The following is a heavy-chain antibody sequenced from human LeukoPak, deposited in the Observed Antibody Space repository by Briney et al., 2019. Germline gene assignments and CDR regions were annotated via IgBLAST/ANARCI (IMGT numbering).Heavy chain of an antibody. CDR2: ISWNSGSI. J-gene: IGHJ4*02. CDR3: AKDVYYYDSSGYFGY. D-gene: IGHD3-22*01. CDR1: GFTFDDYA. Sequence: GGSLRLSCAASGFTFDDYAMHWVRQAPGKGLEGVSGISWNSGSIGYADSVKGRFTISRDNAKNSLYLQMNSLRAEDTALYYCAKDVYYYDSSGYFGYWGQGTLVTVSS. V-gene: IGHV3-9*01.